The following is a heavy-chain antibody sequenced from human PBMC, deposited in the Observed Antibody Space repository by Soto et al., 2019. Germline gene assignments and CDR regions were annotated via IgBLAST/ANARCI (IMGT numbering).Heavy chain of an antibody. CDR1: GGTLSRYT. CDR3: TGGPPNWGFDS. Sequence: ASVKVSCKASGGTLSRYTINWVRQTAGQGLEWMGWMSPKTANTGYAQKFQGRVTMTRSTSISTAYMELSSLTSEDTAVYYCTGGPPNWGFDSWGQGTPVTVSS. D-gene: IGHD7-27*01. J-gene: IGHJ5*01. V-gene: IGHV1-8*01. CDR2: MSPKTANT.